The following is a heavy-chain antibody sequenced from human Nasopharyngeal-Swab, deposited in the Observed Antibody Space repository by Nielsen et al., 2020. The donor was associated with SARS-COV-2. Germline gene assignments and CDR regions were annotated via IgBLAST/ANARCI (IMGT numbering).Heavy chain of an antibody. CDR2: ISSSSSYI. J-gene: IGHJ4*02. D-gene: IGHD3-22*01. CDR3: ARDGGTTVDYYDSSGYDY. V-gene: IGHV3-21*01. CDR1: GFTFISYS. Sequence: GESLKISCAASGFTFISYSMNWVRQAPGKGLEWVSSISSSSSYIYYADSVKGRFTISRDNAKNSLYLQMNSLRAEDTAVYYCARDGGTTVDYYDSSGYDYWGQGTLVTVSS.